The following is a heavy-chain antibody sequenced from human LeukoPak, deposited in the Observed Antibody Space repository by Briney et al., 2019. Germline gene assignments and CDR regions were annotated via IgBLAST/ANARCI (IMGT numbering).Heavy chain of an antibody. CDR1: GGSLNGHY. V-gene: IGHV4-34*01. J-gene: IGHJ3*02. CDR2: GSESGGT. D-gene: IGHD2-2*01. CDR3: ARRACSSTSCYDAFDI. Sequence: SETLSLTCAVYGGSLNGHYWSWIRQPPGKGLEWIGEGSESGGTKFNPSLKSRVTISADTSKNQFSLKLSSVTAADTAVYYCARRACSSTSCYDAFDIWGQGTMVTVSS.